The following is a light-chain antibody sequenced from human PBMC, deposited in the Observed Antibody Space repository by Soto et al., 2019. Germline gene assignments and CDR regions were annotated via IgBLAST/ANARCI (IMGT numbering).Light chain of an antibody. CDR1: QAISNY. V-gene: IGKV1-27*01. J-gene: IGKJ4*01. CDR2: SAS. Sequence: DIQMTQSPSSLSASVGDRVTITCRASQAISNYLAWYQHKPGRLPKLLIYSASIVLPGVPSRFSGSGSGTEFTLTISGLQPEDLATYYCQKYNSAPLTFGGGTKQQIK. CDR3: QKYNSAPLT.